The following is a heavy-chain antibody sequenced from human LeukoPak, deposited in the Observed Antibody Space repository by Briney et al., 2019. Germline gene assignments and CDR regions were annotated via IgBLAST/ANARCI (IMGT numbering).Heavy chain of an antibody. J-gene: IGHJ4*02. CDR3: ARAQGYSYGYCFDY. V-gene: IGHV3-30-3*01. CDR2: ISYDGSNK. D-gene: IGHD5-18*01. Sequence: GGSLRLSCAASGFTFSSYAMHWVRQAPGKGLEWVAVISYDGSNKYYADSVKGRFTISRDNSKSTLYLQMNSLRAEDTAVYYCARAQGYSYGYCFDYWGQGTLVTVSS. CDR1: GFTFSSYA.